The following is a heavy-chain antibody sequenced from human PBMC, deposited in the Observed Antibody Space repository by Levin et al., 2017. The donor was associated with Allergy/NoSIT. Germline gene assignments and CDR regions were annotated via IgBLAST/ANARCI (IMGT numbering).Heavy chain of an antibody. Sequence: GESLKISCKASGYTFSSYYIHWVRQAPGQGLEWMGIINPSGGSTSYAQKFQGRVTMTRDTSTSTVYMDLSSLRSEDTAVYYCAGRIAADVTGVMRFDPWGQGTLVTVSS. CDR1: GYTFSSYY. J-gene: IGHJ5*02. CDR2: INPSGGST. V-gene: IGHV1-46*01. D-gene: IGHD6-13*01. CDR3: AGRIAADVTGVMRFDP.